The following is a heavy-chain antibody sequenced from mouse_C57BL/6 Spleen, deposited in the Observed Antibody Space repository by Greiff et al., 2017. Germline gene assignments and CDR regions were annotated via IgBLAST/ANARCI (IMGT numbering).Heavy chain of an antibody. CDR1: GYTFTSYG. CDR2: IYPRSGNT. V-gene: IGHV1-81*01. Sequence: QVQLQQSGAELARPGASVKLSCKASGYTFTSYGISWVKQRTGQGLEWIGEIYPRSGNTYYNEKFKGKATLTADKSSSTAYMELRSLTSEDSAVYFCARSVSNPYYYAMDDCGQGTSVTVSS. D-gene: IGHD2-5*01. J-gene: IGHJ4*01. CDR3: ARSVSNPYYYAMDD.